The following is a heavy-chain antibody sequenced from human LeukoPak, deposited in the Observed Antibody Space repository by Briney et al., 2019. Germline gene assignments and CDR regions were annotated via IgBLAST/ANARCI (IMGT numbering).Heavy chain of an antibody. Sequence: SETLSLTCTVSGDSITNYYWSWIRQPAGKGLEWIGEINHSGSTNYNPSLKSRVTISVDTSKNQFSLKLSSVTAADTAVYYCARGPPDCSSTSCYAFDAFDIWGQGTMVTVSS. V-gene: IGHV4-59*12. D-gene: IGHD2-2*01. CDR1: GDSITNYY. CDR3: ARGPPDCSSTSCYAFDAFDI. CDR2: INHSGST. J-gene: IGHJ3*02.